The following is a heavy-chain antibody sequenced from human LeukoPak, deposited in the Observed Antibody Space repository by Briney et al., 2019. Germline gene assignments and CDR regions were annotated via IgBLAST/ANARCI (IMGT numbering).Heavy chain of an antibody. Sequence: ASVKVSCKASGYTFSSYAISWVRQAPGQGLEWMGWISAYNGNSNSAQKIQGRVTMTTDTSTRTAYMELSNLRSDDTAVYYRARLFGGANDAFDIWGQGTMVTVSS. CDR2: ISAYNGNS. J-gene: IGHJ3*02. CDR1: GYTFSSYA. V-gene: IGHV1-18*01. CDR3: ARLFGGANDAFDI. D-gene: IGHD2-21*01.